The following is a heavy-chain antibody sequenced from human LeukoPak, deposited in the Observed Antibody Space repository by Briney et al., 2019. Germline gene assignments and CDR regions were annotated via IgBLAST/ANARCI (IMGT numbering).Heavy chain of an antibody. CDR2: INEDGSDK. D-gene: IGHD3-10*01. V-gene: IGHV3-7*01. CDR3: LSGSGH. J-gene: IGHJ4*02. CDR1: GFIFRNYW. Sequence: GGSLRLSCAAAGFIFRNYWMGWVRQAPGKGLEWVANINEDGSDKYYVDSVKGRFINSRDNAKNSLYLQMNILRAEDTAVFYCLSGSGHCGQGSLVTVSS.